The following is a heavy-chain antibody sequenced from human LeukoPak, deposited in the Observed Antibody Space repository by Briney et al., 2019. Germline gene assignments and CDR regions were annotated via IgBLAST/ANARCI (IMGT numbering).Heavy chain of an antibody. Sequence: PSETLSLTCAVYGGSFSGYYWSWIRQPPGKGLEWIGEINHSGSTNYNPSLESRVTISVDTSKNQFSLKLSSVTAADTAVYYCARGRGSYYVVYFDYWGQGTLVTVSS. CDR1: GGSFSGYY. J-gene: IGHJ4*02. V-gene: IGHV4-34*01. D-gene: IGHD1-26*01. CDR3: ARGRGSYYVVYFDY. CDR2: INHSGST.